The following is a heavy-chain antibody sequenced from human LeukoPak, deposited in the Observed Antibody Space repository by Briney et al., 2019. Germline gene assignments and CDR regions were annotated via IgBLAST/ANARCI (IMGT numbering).Heavy chain of an antibody. CDR3: ARHRCSSTSCYMVNWFDP. Sequence: SETLSLTCTVSGGSISSSNYSWGWIRQPPGKGLEWIGGIYYSGSTYYNPSLKSRVTMPVDTSKNQFSLKLSSVTAADTAVYYCARHRCSSTSCYMVNWFDPWGQGTLVTVSS. J-gene: IGHJ5*02. V-gene: IGHV4-39*01. CDR2: IYYSGST. CDR1: GGSISSSNYS. D-gene: IGHD2-2*02.